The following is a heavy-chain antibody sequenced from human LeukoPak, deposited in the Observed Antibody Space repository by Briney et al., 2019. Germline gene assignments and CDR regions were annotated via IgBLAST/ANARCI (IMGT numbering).Heavy chain of an antibody. CDR1: GFTFDDDA. J-gene: IGHJ4*02. D-gene: IGHD6-19*01. Sequence: GRSLRLSCAASGFTFDDDAMHWVRQAPGKGLEWVSGISWNSGSIGYADSVKGRFTISRDNAKNSLYLQMNSLRAEDTALYYCAKGLKGLKFDYWGQGTLVTVSS. CDR2: ISWNSGSI. CDR3: AKGLKGLKFDY. V-gene: IGHV3-9*01.